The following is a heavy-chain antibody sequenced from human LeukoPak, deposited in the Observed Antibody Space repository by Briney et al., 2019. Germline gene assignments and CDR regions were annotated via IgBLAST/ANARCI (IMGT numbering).Heavy chain of an antibody. J-gene: IGHJ4*02. CDR1: GYSISSGYY. V-gene: IGHV4-38-2*02. CDR3: ARSGKMATITWGVLDY. CDR2: IYHSGST. D-gene: IGHD5-24*01. Sequence: SETLSLTCTVSGYSISSGYYWGWIRQPPGKGLEWIGSIYHSGSTDYNPSLKSRVTISVDTSKNQFSLKLRSVTAADTAVYYCARSGKMATITWGVLDYWGQGTLVTVSS.